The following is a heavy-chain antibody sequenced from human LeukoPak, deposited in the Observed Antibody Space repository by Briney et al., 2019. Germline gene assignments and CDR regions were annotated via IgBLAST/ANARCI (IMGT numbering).Heavy chain of an antibody. D-gene: IGHD6-19*01. J-gene: IGHJ3*02. CDR2: IWYDGSNK. CDR3: ARGRGSGWYDAFDI. Sequence: GGSLRLSRAASGFTLSSHGMHWVRQAPGKGLEWVAVIWYDGSNKFYADSVRGRFTISRDNSKNTLYVQMNSLRAEDTAVYYCARGRGSGWYDAFDIWGQGTMVTVSS. V-gene: IGHV3-33*01. CDR1: GFTLSSHG.